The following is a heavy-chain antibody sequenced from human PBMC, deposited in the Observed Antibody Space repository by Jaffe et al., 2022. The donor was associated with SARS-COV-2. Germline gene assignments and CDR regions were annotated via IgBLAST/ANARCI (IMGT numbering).Heavy chain of an antibody. CDR2: ISSSSSYI. D-gene: IGHD5-12*01. CDR1: GFTFSSYS. CDR3: ARKGEMATITGYFDY. J-gene: IGHJ4*02. Sequence: EVQLVESGGGLVKPGGSLRLSCAASGFTFSSYSMNWVRQAPGKGLEWVSSISSSSSYIYYADSVKGRFTISRDNAKNSLYLQMNSLRAEDTAVYYCARKGEMATITGYFDYWGQGTLVTVSS. V-gene: IGHV3-21*01.